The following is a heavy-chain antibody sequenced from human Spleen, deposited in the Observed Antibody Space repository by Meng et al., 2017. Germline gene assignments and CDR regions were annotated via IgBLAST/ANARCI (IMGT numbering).Heavy chain of an antibody. J-gene: IGHJ4*02. CDR1: GYTLTNYA. D-gene: IGHD6-13*01. Sequence: QVLLGQLGSEWGKPGASVKVTCKASGYTLTNYAINWLRQAPGQGLEWMGWIDPNNDHTQYAQNFQGRVTMTSDTSISTVYMELNGLRSDDTAVYYCARDEDISAAGKLFGDYWGQGTLVTVSS. V-gene: IGHV1-2*02. CDR3: ARDEDISAAGKLFGDY. CDR2: IDPNNDHT.